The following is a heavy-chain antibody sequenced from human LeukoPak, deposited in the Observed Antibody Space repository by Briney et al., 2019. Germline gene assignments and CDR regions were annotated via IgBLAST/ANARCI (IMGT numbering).Heavy chain of an antibody. V-gene: IGHV3-33*01. CDR1: GFTFSSYG. CDR3: ARAHQEYSSVSTFDY. D-gene: IGHD6-19*01. Sequence: GGSLRLSCAASGFTFSSYGMHWVRQAPGKGLEWVAVIWYDGSNKYYADSVKGRFTISRDNSKNTLYLQMNSLRSDDTAVYYCARAHQEYSSVSTFDYWGQGTLVTVSS. CDR2: IWYDGSNK. J-gene: IGHJ4*02.